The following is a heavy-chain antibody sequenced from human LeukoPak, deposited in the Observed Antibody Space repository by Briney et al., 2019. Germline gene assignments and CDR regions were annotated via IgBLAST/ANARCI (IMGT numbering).Heavy chain of an antibody. Sequence: ASVKVSCKASGYTFTGYYMHWVRQAPGQGLEWMGWINPNTGGTNYAQKLQGRVTMTTDTSTSTAYMELRSLRSDDTAVYYCAKVRVRPSGSYYRDYYYYMDVWGKGTTVTVSS. CDR2: INPNTGGT. CDR3: AKVRVRPSGSYYRDYYYYMDV. CDR1: GYTFTGYY. D-gene: IGHD1-26*01. V-gene: IGHV1-2*02. J-gene: IGHJ6*03.